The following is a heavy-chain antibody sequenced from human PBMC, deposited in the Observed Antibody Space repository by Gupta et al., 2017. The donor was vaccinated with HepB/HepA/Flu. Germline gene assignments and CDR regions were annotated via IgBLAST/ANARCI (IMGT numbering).Heavy chain of an antibody. CDR2: IQYRGSNK. Sequence: VQLVESGGGVVQPGGSLTLSCAASGFSFSNYGMHWVRQAPGKGLEWVAVIQYRGSNKYWRDSVKGRFTISRENSKSTLHLQMNSLTDEDTAMYYCAKDDAGDTPIDHWGQGALVTVSS. J-gene: IGHJ4*02. CDR1: GFSFSNYG. D-gene: IGHD1-1*01. CDR3: AKDDAGDTPIDH. V-gene: IGHV3-30*02.